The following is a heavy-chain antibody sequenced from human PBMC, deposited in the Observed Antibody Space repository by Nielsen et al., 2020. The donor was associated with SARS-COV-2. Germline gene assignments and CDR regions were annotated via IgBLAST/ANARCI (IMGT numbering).Heavy chain of an antibody. CDR2: INQDGSEK. CDR1: AFTYSSNW. J-gene: IGHJ6*02. V-gene: IGHV3-7*01. D-gene: IGHD3-10*01. Sequence: GESLKISCAVSAFTYSSNWMNWVRQAPGKGLEWVANINQDGSEKYYVDSVKGRFTISRDNAKNSLYLQMNSLRAEDTAIYYCARDPYYGSGTYRFYGMDLWGQGTTVTVSS. CDR3: ARDPYYGSGTYRFYGMDL.